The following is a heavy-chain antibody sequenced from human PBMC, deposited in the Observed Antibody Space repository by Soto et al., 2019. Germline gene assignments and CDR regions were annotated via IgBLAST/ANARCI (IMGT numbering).Heavy chain of an antibody. J-gene: IGHJ4*02. D-gene: IGHD5-12*01. V-gene: IGHV1-18*01. CDR2: ISAYNGNT. CDR3: ARRGYSGYGRGYSYGLPFDY. Sequence: GASVKVSCKASGYTFTNYGISWVRQAPGQGLEWMGWISAYNGNTNYAQKLQGRVTMTTDTSTSTAYMELRSLRSDDTAVYYCARRGYSGYGRGYSYGLPFDYWGQGTLVTVSS. CDR1: GYTFTNYG.